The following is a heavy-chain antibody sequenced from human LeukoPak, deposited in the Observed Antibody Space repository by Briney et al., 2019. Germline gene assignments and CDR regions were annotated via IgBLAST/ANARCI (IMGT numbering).Heavy chain of an antibody. V-gene: IGHV1-18*01. CDR3: ARGPGIAAAGTDFDY. Sequence: ASVKVSCKASGYAFINYGISWVRQAPGQGLEWMGWISADNGNTNYAQQLQGRVTMTTDTSTNTAYMELRSLRSDDTAVYYCARGPGIAAAGTDFDYWGQGTLVTVSS. CDR2: ISADNGNT. CDR1: GYAFINYG. D-gene: IGHD6-13*01. J-gene: IGHJ4*02.